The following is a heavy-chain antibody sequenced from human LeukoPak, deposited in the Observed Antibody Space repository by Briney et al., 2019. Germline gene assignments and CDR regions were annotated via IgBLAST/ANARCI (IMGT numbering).Heavy chain of an antibody. CDR1: GDSFSTYA. V-gene: IGHV1-69*13. CDR2: IIPLFGTV. Sequence: ASVKVSCKASGDSFSTYAFTWVRQAPGQGLEWMGGIIPLFGTVNYAQKFQGRVTITADESTSTAYMELSSLRSEDTAFYYCARDASDIVVVPAVASDWGQGTLVTVSS. D-gene: IGHD2-2*01. J-gene: IGHJ4*02. CDR3: ARDASDIVVVPAVASD.